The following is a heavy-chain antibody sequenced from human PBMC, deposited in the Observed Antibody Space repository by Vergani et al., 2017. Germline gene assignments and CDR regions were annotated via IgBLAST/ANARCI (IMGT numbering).Heavy chain of an antibody. V-gene: IGHV3-30*02. CDR2: IQFDGSNQ. J-gene: IGHJ4*02. D-gene: IGHD3-16*01. CDR1: GFTLSNYD. CDR3: AKHFMGLGIVY. Sequence: QVQLVESGGGVVQRGGYLRLSCATSGFTLSNYDMQWIRQGPGKGLEFVAFIQFDGSNQYYADSVKGRFTLSRDFSKNTLYLQMNSLRTDDTATYYCAKHFMGLGIVYWGQGTQVIVSS.